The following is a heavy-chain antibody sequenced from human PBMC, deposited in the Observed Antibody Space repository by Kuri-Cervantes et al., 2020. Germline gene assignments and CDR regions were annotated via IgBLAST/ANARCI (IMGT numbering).Heavy chain of an antibody. CDR1: GFTFSSYS. CDR2: ISSSSSTI. J-gene: IGHJ4*02. Sequence: GGSLRLSCAASGFTFSSYSMNWVRQAPGKGLEWVSYISSSSSTIYYADSVKGRLTISRDNAKNPLYLQMNSLRAEDTAVYYCAIIWFGDDFDYWGQGTLVNVSS. CDR3: AIIWFGDDFDY. D-gene: IGHD3-10*01. V-gene: IGHV3-48*04.